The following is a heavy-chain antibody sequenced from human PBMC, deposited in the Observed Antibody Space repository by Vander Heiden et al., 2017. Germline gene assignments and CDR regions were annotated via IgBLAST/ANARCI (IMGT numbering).Heavy chain of an antibody. Sequence: QLLESGGGLVQPGGSLPLSCAASGFAFEGFAMQWARQAPGKGLEWVSGISWNSNTIGYADSVKGRFTISRDNAKNSLYLQMSSLRAEDTAFYYCVKDRAPIGTAMVFYFDYWGQGILVTVSS. CDR1: GFAFEGFA. CDR2: ISWNSNTI. CDR3: VKDRAPIGTAMVFYFDY. V-gene: IGHV3-9*01. J-gene: IGHJ4*02. D-gene: IGHD5-18*01.